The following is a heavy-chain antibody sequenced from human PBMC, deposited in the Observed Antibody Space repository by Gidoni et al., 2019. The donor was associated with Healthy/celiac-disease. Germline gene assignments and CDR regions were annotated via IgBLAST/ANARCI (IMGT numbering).Heavy chain of an antibody. Sequence: QVQLVESGGGVVQPGRSLRLSWAASGFAFSSYGMHWVRQAPGKGLEWVAVISYDGSNKYYADSVKGRFTISRDNSKNTLYLQMNSLRAEDTAVYYCAKDSNTAMVTLDYWGQGTLVTVSS. J-gene: IGHJ4*02. CDR3: AKDSNTAMVTLDY. CDR2: ISYDGSNK. V-gene: IGHV3-30*18. CDR1: GFAFSSYG. D-gene: IGHD5-18*01.